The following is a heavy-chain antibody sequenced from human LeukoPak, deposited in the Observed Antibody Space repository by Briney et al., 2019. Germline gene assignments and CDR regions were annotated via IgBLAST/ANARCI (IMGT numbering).Heavy chain of an antibody. D-gene: IGHD4-23*01. J-gene: IGHJ3*01. Sequence: PGGSLRLSCTASGFTFSLYYMSWIRQAPGKGLEWVAFISNSDSGGATTLYTESVKGRFTISRDNAGKSLYLEMNSLRPEDTAVYFCARDGNLESAFDLWGQGTMVTVS. CDR2: ISNSDSGGATT. CDR1: GFTFSLYY. V-gene: IGHV3-11*01. CDR3: ARDGNLESAFDL.